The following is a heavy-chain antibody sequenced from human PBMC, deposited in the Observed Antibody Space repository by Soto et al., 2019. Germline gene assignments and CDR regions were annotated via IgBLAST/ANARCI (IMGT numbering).Heavy chain of an antibody. CDR1: GFTFDDYA. CDR2: ISWNSGSI. V-gene: IGHV3-9*01. CDR3: AKAGSSWNYYYYGMDV. D-gene: IGHD6-13*01. Sequence: EVQLVESGGGLVQPGRSLRLSCAASGFTFDDYAMHWVRQAPGKGLEWVSGISWNSGSIGYADSVKGRFTISRDNAKNSLYLQMNSLRAEDTALYYCAKAGSSWNYYYYGMDVWGQGTTVTVSS. J-gene: IGHJ6*02.